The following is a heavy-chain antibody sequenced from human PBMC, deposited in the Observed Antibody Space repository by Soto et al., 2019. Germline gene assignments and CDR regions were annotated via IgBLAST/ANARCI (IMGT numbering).Heavy chain of an antibody. Sequence: QVQLVQSGAEVKKPGASVKVSCKASGYTFTSYGISWVRQAPGQGLEWMGWISAYNGNTNYAQKLQGRVTMTTDTATSTAYMERRSLRSDDTAVYYCARDQTGTTIAGNYYYDMDVWGKGTTVTVSS. CDR1: GYTFTSYG. CDR3: ARDQTGTTIAGNYYYDMDV. V-gene: IGHV1-18*01. J-gene: IGHJ6*03. CDR2: ISAYNGNT. D-gene: IGHD1-7*01.